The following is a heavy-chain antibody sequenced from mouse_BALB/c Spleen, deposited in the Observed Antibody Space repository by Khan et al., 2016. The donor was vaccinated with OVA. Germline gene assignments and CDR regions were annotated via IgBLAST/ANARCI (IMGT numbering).Heavy chain of an antibody. D-gene: IGHD2-14*01. Sequence: EVQLVESGPGLVKPSQSLSLTCTVTGYSITSDYAWNWIRQFPGNKLEWMGYISYSGSTSYNPSLKSRISITRDTSKNQFFLQLNSVTTEDTATDDCARGRYRYPFDYWGQGTRVTVSA. V-gene: IGHV3-2*02. CDR3: ARGRYRYPFDY. CDR1: GYSITSDYA. CDR2: ISYSGST. J-gene: IGHJ3*01.